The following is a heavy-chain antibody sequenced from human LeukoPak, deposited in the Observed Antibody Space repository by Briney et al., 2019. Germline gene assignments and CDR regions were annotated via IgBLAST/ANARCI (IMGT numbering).Heavy chain of an antibody. CDR2: MNPNSGNT. V-gene: IGHV1-8*01. CDR3: ARDTDYDFWSGYYALYY. J-gene: IGHJ4*02. CDR1: GYTFTSYD. D-gene: IGHD3-3*01. Sequence: PGASVKVSCKASGYTFTSYDINWVRQATGQGLEWMGWMNPNSGNTGYAQKFQGRVTMTRNTSISTAYMELRSLRSDDTAVYYCARDTDYDFWSGYYALYYWGQGTLVTVSS.